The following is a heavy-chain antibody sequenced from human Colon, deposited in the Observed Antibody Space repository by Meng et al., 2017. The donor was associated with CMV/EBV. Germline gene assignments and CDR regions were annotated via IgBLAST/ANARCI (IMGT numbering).Heavy chain of an antibody. CDR1: GYTFTSYY. J-gene: IGHJ5*02. Sequence: ASVKVSCKASGYTFTSYYMHWVRQAPGQGLEWMGIINPSGGSTSYAQKFQGRVTLTTDESTNTGYMELRSLKSEDTAVYYCARHSATHSQLRGLDPWGQGTLVTVSS. CDR2: INPSGGST. CDR3: ARHSATHSQLRGLDP. D-gene: IGHD5-24*01. V-gene: IGHV1-46*01.